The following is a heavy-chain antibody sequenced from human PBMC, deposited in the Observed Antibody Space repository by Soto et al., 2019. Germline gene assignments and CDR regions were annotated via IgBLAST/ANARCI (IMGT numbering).Heavy chain of an antibody. CDR3: ARFKGCSGGSCYPYFDY. CDR1: GFTFSSYA. D-gene: IGHD2-15*01. Sequence: QVQLVESGGGVVQPGRSLRLSCAASGFTFSSYAMHWVRQAPGKGLEWVAVMSYDGSNKYYADSVKGRFTISRDNSKNTLYRQMNSLRAEDTAVYYCARFKGCSGGSCYPYFDYWGQGTLVTVSS. J-gene: IGHJ4*02. V-gene: IGHV3-30-3*01. CDR2: MSYDGSNK.